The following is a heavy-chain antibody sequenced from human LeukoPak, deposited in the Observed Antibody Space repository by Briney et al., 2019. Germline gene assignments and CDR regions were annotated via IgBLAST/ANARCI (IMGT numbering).Heavy chain of an antibody. Sequence: PGGSLRLSCAASGFTFSSYAMSWVRQAPGKGLEWVSAISGSGGSTYYADSVKGRFTISRDNSKNTLYLQMNSLRAEDTAVYYCASLPDYYDILTPSDYWGQGTLVTVSS. J-gene: IGHJ4*02. D-gene: IGHD3-9*01. CDR3: ASLPDYYDILTPSDY. CDR1: GFTFSSYA. CDR2: ISGSGGST. V-gene: IGHV3-23*01.